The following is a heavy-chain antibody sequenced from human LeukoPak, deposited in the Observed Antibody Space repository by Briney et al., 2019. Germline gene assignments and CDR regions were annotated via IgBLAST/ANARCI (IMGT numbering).Heavy chain of an antibody. Sequence: SETLSLTCTVSGASISSYYRSWIRQPPGKGLEWIGYIYYTGSTNYNPSLKSRVTISVDTSKNQFSLNLSSVTAADTAVYYCARGASPKDAVFFDYWGQGALITVSS. D-gene: IGHD3-16*01. CDR1: GASISSYY. V-gene: IGHV4-59*08. CDR2: IYYTGST. CDR3: ARGASPKDAVFFDY. J-gene: IGHJ4*02.